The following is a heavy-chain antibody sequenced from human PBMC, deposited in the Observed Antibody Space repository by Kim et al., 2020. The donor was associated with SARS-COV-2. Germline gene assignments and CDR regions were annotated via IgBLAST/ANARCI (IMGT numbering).Heavy chain of an antibody. CDR3: ARTTTYPYFFDY. V-gene: IGHV4-34*01. J-gene: IGHJ4*02. D-gene: IGHD4-4*01. Sequence: NYKPAVLSRVTVAVDTSKNQYSLKLSSVTAADTAVYYCARTTTYPYFFDYWGQGALVTVSS.